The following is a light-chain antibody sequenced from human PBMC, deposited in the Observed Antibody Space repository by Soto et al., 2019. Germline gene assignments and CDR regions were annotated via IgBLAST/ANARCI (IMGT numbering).Light chain of an antibody. V-gene: IGKV2-28*01. Sequence: DIVVTQSPLSLPVTPGEPASSSCRSSQSLLHSSGYNYLDWYLQKPGQSPQLLIYLGSTRASGVPDRFSGRGSGTDFTLKISRVEAEDVGIYYCMQPLQTPWTFGQGTKVDIK. J-gene: IGKJ1*01. CDR2: LGS. CDR1: QSLLHSSGYNY. CDR3: MQPLQTPWT.